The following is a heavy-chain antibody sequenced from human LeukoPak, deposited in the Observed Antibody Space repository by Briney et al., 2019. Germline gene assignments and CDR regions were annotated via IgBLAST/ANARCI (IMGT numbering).Heavy chain of an antibody. CDR2: ISYDGSNK. D-gene: IGHD6-13*01. CDR3: ARDLRGIAAAPDAFDI. J-gene: IGHJ3*02. CDR1: GFTFSSYA. V-gene: IGHV3-30-3*01. Sequence: GGSLRLSCAASGFTFSSYAMHWVRQAPGKGLEWVAVISYDGSNKYYADSVKGRFTISRDNSKNTLYLQMNSLRAEDTAVYYCARDLRGIAAAPDAFDIWGQGTMVTVSS.